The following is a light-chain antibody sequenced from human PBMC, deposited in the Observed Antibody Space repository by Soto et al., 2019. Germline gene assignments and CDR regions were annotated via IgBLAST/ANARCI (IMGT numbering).Light chain of an antibody. V-gene: IGKV1-39*01. CDR3: QQSYITPWT. CDR1: QTISDF. J-gene: IGKJ1*01. Sequence: DIQMTQSPSSLSASLGDRVTITCRASQTISDFLNWYQQKPGKAPKLLIDAAPILQIGVPSRFSGSGSGTDFTLTINSLQPEDFATYYCQQSYITPWTFGQGTKVDIK. CDR2: AAP.